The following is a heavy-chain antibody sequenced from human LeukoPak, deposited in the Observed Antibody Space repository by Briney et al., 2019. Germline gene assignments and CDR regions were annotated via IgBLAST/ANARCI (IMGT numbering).Heavy chain of an antibody. J-gene: IGHJ4*02. V-gene: IGHV5-51*01. CDR3: ARGAPFDY. CDR1: GYIFTNYW. Sequence: GESLKISCKASGYIFTNYWIGWVRQMPGKGLEWMGIILPGDSDARYSPSFQGQVTISADKSISTAYLQWSSLKASDTAIYYCARGAPFDYWGQGTLVTVSS. CDR2: ILPGDSDA.